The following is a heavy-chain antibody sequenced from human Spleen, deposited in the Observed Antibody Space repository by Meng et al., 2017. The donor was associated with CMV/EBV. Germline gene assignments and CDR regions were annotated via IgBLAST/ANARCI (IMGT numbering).Heavy chain of an antibody. D-gene: IGHD3-22*01. CDR1: SDV. V-gene: IGHV1-69*05. Sequence: SDVISWVRQVPGQGLEWMGGIIPILGATDYAQRFQGRVTITTDESTSTAFMELSRLRSGDTAIYYCARGRFSMIVVYGKYHYDVDVWGHGTMVTVSS. CDR3: ARGRFSMIVVYGKYHYDVDV. CDR2: IIPILGAT. J-gene: IGHJ6*02.